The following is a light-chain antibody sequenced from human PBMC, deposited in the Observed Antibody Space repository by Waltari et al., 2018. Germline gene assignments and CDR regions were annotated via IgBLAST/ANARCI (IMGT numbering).Light chain of an antibody. V-gene: IGLV2-8*01. CDR2: EVS. Sequence: QSALTQPPSASGSPGQSVTISCTGTTSDVGGHNSVSWYQQHPGKAPKLMIYEVSKRPSGVPDRFSGSKSGNTASLTVSGLQAEDEADYYCSSYAGSNNLGVFGGGTKLTVL. J-gene: IGLJ2*01. CDR3: SSYAGSNNLGV. CDR1: TSDVGGHNS.